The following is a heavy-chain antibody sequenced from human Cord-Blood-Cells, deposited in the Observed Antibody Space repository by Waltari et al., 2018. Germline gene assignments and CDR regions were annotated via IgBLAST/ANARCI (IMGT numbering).Heavy chain of an antibody. CDR2: IYYSGRT. CDR3: ARSDYYGSGSYYPFDY. J-gene: IGHJ4*02. CDR1: GGSISSSSYY. V-gene: IGHV4-39*07. D-gene: IGHD3-10*01. Sequence: QLQLQESGPGLVKPSETLSLTCTVSGGSISSSSYYWGWIRQPPGKGLEWIGRIYYSGRTYYNPSLKSRVTISVDTSKNQFSLKLSSVTAADTAVYYCARSDYYGSGSYYPFDYWGQGTLVTVSS.